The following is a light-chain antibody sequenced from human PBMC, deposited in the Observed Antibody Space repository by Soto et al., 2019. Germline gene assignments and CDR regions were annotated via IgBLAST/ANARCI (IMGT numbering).Light chain of an antibody. J-gene: IGKJ4*01. CDR2: GAS. V-gene: IGKV3-20*01. Sequence: EIVLTQSPGTLSFSPGERATLSCRASQTITPTFLAWYQQKPGQAPRLLIYGASSRATDIPDRFSGSGSGTDFTLTISKLEPEDFAVYYCQQFGVSPTFGGGTKVDIK. CDR3: QQFGVSPT. CDR1: QTITPTF.